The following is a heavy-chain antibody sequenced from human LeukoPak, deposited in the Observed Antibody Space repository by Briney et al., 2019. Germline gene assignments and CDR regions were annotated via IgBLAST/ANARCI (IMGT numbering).Heavy chain of an antibody. CDR2: ISSSGSTI. CDR1: GFTFSDYY. CDR3: ARGDCSSTSCYSPLVDY. V-gene: IGHV3-11*04. Sequence: PGGSLRLSCAASGFTFSDYYMSWIRQAPGKGLEWVSYISSSGSTIYYADSVKGRFTISRDNAKNSLYLQMNSLRAEDTAVYYCARGDCSSTSCYSPLVDYWGQGTLVTVSS. J-gene: IGHJ4*02. D-gene: IGHD2-2*02.